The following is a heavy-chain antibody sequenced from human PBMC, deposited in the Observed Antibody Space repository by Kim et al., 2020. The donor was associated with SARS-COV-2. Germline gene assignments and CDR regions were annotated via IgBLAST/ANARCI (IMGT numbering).Heavy chain of an antibody. V-gene: IGHV4-31*03. J-gene: IGHJ4*02. CDR1: GGSISSGGYY. Sequence: SETLSLTCTVSGGSISSGGYYWSWIRQNPGKGLEWIGYIYYSGSTYYNPSLKRRVTISVATSKTQFSLKVRSVTAAATAVYHCARQVDTTIAADYWCQGT. CDR3: ARQVDTTIAADY. CDR2: IYYSGST. D-gene: IGHD5-18*01.